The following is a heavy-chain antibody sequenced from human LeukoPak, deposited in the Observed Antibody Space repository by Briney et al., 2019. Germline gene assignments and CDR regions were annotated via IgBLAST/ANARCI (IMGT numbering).Heavy chain of an antibody. D-gene: IGHD5-24*01. J-gene: IGHJ4*02. Sequence: SETLSLTCSVSGGSISSYYWSWIRQPPGKGLEWIGHIHYSGSTNYNPSLKSRVTISVDTSKNQFSLKLSSVVAADTAVYYCARNTLEMATNLFDYWGQGTPVTVSS. V-gene: IGHV4-59*08. CDR3: ARNTLEMATNLFDY. CDR1: GGSISSYY. CDR2: IHYSGST.